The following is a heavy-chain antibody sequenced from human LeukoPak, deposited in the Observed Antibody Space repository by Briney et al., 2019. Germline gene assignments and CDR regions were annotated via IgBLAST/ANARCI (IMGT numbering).Heavy chain of an antibody. D-gene: IGHD1-26*01. Sequence: GETLRLSCAASGFTFSSYAMSWVRQAPGKGLEWVSAISGSGGSTYYADSVKGRFTISRDNSKNTLYLQMNSLRAEDTAVYYCAKMLESYDFDYWGQGTLVTVSS. V-gene: IGHV3-23*01. CDR1: GFTFSSYA. CDR2: ISGSGGST. CDR3: AKMLESYDFDY. J-gene: IGHJ4*02.